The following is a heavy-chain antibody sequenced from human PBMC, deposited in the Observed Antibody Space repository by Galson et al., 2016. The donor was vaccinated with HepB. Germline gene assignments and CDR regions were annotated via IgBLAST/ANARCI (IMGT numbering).Heavy chain of an antibody. V-gene: IGHV3-23*01. CDR2: ISGSGGYA. CDR1: GFIFNTYA. J-gene: IGHJ4*02. D-gene: IGHD6-6*01. CDR3: AKDRGVGGGSSASIDY. Sequence: SLRLSCAASGFIFNTYAMTWVRQAPGKGLEWVSSISGSGGYAWYADSVKGRFTISRDNSRNTVYLQLKSPRADDTAVYYCAKDRGVGGGSSASIDYWGQGTLVTVSS.